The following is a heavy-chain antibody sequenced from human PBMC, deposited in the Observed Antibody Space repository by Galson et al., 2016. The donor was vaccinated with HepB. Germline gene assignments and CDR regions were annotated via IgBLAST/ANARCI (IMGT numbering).Heavy chain of an antibody. CDR1: GDTFISYG. V-gene: IGHV1-69*13. CDR3: ARDPYPGARSGPDY. Sequence: SVKVSCKASGDTFISYGITWVRQAPGQGLEWMGGVIPMFGAAYNPQKFQGRVTISAEESTSTAYMELSGLRSEDTAVYYCARDPYPGARSGPDYWGQGTLVTVSS. J-gene: IGHJ4*02. D-gene: IGHD1-1*01. CDR2: VIPMFGAA.